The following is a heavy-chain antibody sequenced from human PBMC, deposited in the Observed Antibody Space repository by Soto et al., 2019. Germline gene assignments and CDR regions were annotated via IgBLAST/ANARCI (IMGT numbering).Heavy chain of an antibody. CDR3: AKVMAAAGYDS. V-gene: IGHV1-69*01. Sequence: QVKLVQSGAEVKKPGSSLKVSSKALGGTFATLAISWWRQNLGRGLEWMGGIIPVFGTVNYAQKFEGRVTITADESTSTVFMEMSRLTSEDTAVYYCAKVMAAAGYDSWGQGTLVTVSS. CDR2: IIPVFGTV. J-gene: IGHJ4*02. D-gene: IGHD3-16*01. CDR1: GGTFATLA.